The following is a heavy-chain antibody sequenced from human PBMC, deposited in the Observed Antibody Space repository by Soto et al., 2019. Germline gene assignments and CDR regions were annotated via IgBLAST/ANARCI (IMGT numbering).Heavy chain of an antibody. D-gene: IGHD1-20*01. Sequence: PGGSLRLSCAASGFVFSDYGMHWVRQAPGKGLEWVALITNDGNNEYYRESVKGRFSISRGRSTNTVDLLMNSLRPEDTAVYYCATVHNTSRSFDYWGQGTLVTVSS. CDR3: ATVHNTSRSFDY. J-gene: IGHJ4*02. CDR1: GFVFSDYG. V-gene: IGHV3-30*02. CDR2: ITNDGNNE.